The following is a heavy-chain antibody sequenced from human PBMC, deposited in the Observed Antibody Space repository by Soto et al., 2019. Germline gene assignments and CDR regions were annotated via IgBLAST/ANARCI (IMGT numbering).Heavy chain of an antibody. Sequence: EVHLSESGGGVVQPGGSLRLSCVVSGFTFSDYAMDWVRQAPGKGLEWVSEISATGGTTNYADSVKGRYTISRDNSNNTLYLQLTNLRADDTAMFYCAKASSAWYGSKNYYFDSWGQGALVTVSS. CDR2: ISATGGTT. V-gene: IGHV3-23*01. D-gene: IGHD6-19*01. CDR3: AKASSAWYGSKNYYFDS. J-gene: IGHJ4*02. CDR1: GFTFSDYA.